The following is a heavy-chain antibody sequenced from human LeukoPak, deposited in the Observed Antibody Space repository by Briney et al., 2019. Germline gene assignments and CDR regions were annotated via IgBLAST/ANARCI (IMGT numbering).Heavy chain of an antibody. CDR3: AGIRDGYNYPHDY. CDR1: GFTFSSYS. Sequence: GVLGLSCAASGFTFSSYSMNWVRQAPGKGLEWVSSISSSSSYIYYADSVKGRFTISRDNAKNSLYLQMNSLRAEDTAVYYCAGIRDGYNYPHDYWGQGTLVTVSS. V-gene: IGHV3-21*01. CDR2: ISSSSSYI. D-gene: IGHD5-24*01. J-gene: IGHJ4*02.